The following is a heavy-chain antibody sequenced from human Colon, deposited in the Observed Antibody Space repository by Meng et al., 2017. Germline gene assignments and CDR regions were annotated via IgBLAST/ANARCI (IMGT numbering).Heavy chain of an antibody. CDR3: TVFSRGHI. CDR1: GFTFSGSD. CDR2: IRSKTDTYAT. J-gene: IGHJ3*02. V-gene: IGHV3-73*01. Sequence: GESLKISCVVSGFTFSGSDVHWVRQASGKGLEWVGRIRSKTDTYATAFAASVKGRFTISRDDSKNTAYLQLNSLKTEDTAVYYCTVFSRGHIWGQGTIVPV. D-gene: IGHD3-3*02.